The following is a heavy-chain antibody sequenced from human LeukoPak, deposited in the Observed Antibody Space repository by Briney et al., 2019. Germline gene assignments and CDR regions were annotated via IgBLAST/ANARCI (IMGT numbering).Heavy chain of an antibody. CDR3: VTSWVRQERDF. CDR1: GFSFRDYW. J-gene: IGHJ4*02. V-gene: IGHV3-7*01. Sequence: SGGSLRLSCAASGFSFRDYWMSWVRQAPGKGLEWVADIEPDGSGKTYVDPVKGRFTISRDNAQQSLYLQMDTLTAEDTAVYYCVTSWVRQERDFWGQGTLVTVSS. CDR2: IEPDGSGK. D-gene: IGHD3-10*01.